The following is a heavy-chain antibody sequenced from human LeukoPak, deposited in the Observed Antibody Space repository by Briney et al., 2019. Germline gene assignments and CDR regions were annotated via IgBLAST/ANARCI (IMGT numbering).Heavy chain of an antibody. V-gene: IGHV3-7*04. CDR1: GFILSTYW. CDR2: IKEDGSAT. J-gene: IGHJ4*02. Sequence: PGGSLRLSCAASGFILSTYWMTWVRQAPGKGPEWVANIKEDGSATYYVDSVKGRFTISRDNAKKSLYLQMNSLRAEDTAVYYCARDSPGYLAYDSWGQGTLVTVSS. D-gene: IGHD1-1*01. CDR3: ARDSPGYLAYDS.